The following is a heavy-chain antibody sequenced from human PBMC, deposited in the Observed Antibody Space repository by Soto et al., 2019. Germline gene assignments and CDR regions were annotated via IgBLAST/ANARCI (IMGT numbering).Heavy chain of an antibody. D-gene: IGHD3-10*01. J-gene: IGHJ4*02. CDR2: VRTRPNNYAT. Sequence: EVQLVESGGDLDQPGGSLILSCAASGFTLSDFAIHWVRQASGKGLEWVGRVRTRPNNYATAYSASVKGRFIISKDDSKNMAYLQMSSLKIEDTAIYYCARDSYYFGSGSLDYWGQGALVTVSS. CDR1: GFTLSDFA. V-gene: IGHV3-73*02. CDR3: ARDSYYFGSGSLDY.